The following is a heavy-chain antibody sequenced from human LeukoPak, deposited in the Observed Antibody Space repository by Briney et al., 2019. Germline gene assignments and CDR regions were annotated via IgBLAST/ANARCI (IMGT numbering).Heavy chain of an antibody. V-gene: IGHV5-51*01. CDR1: GYSFTSNW. CDR2: IYPGDSDT. J-gene: IGHJ4*02. Sequence: GESLKISCKGSGYSFTSNWIGWVRHMPGKGLEWMGIIYPGDSDTRYSPSFQGQVTVSADKSISTAYLQWSRLKASDTAMYYWARRSSGWYQDYWGQGTLVTVSS. CDR3: ARRSSGWYQDY. D-gene: IGHD6-19*01.